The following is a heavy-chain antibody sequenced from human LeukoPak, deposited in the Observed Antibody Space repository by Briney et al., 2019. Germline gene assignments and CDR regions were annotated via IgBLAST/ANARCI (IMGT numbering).Heavy chain of an antibody. CDR1: GGSISSYY. V-gene: IGHV4-4*07. CDR3: ATQGSGSRAAFDY. J-gene: IGHJ4*02. Sequence: SETLSLTCTVSGGSISSYYWSWIRQPAGKGLEWIGRIYTSGSTNYNPSLKSRVTISVDTSKNQFSLKLSSVTAADTAVYYCATQGSGSRAAFDYLGQGTLVTVSS. D-gene: IGHD1-26*01. CDR2: IYTSGST.